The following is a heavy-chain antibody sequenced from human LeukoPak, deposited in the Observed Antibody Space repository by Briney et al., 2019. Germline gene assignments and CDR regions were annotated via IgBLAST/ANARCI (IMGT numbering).Heavy chain of an antibody. CDR1: GGTFSSYA. D-gene: IGHD2-2*01. CDR2: IIPIFGTA. Sequence: SVKVSCKASGGTFSSYAISWVRQAPGQGLEWMGGIIPIFGTANYAQKFQGRVTITADESTSTAYMELSSLRSEDTAVYYCARGDCSSTSCYFTEHKIPYGMDVWGQGTTVTVSS. CDR3: ARGDCSSTSCYFTEHKIPYGMDV. V-gene: IGHV1-69*13. J-gene: IGHJ6*02.